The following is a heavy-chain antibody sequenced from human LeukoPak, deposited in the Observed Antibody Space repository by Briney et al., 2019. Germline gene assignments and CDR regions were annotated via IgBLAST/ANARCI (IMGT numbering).Heavy chain of an antibody. Sequence: PGRSLRLSCEASGFTFDDYGMHWVPQAPGKGLEWGSTISWNSDRVGYVDSVKGRFTISRDNAKKTLYLQMNSVRPEDTALYYCAKNYGYSSSRYDYWGQGTLVTVSS. D-gene: IGHD6-13*01. J-gene: IGHJ4*02. CDR2: ISWNSDRV. CDR1: GFTFDDYG. V-gene: IGHV3-9*01. CDR3: AKNYGYSSSRYDY.